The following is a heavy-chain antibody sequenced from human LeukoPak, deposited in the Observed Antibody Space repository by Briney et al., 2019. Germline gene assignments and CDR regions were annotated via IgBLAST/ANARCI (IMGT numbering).Heavy chain of an antibody. V-gene: IGHV1-69*04. CDR1: GGTFSSYA. J-gene: IGHJ4*02. CDR3: AIRGYSYGYEAYYFDY. D-gene: IGHD5-18*01. CDR2: IIPILGIA. Sequence: SVTVSCKASGGTFSSYAISWVRQAPGQGLEWMGRIIPILGIANYAQKFQGRVTITADKSTSTAYMELSSLRSEDTAVYYCAIRGYSYGYEAYYFDYWGQGTLVTVSS.